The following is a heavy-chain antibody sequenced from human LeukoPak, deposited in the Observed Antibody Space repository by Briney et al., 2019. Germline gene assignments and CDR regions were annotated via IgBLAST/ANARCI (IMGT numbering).Heavy chain of an antibody. J-gene: IGHJ6*02. Sequence: GGSLRLSCAASGFTFSSYWMSWVRQAPGKGLEWVSAISGSGGSTYYADSVKGRFTISRDNSKNTLYLQMNSLRAEDTAVYYCAKLGYDFWSGDPDYYYYGMDVWGQGTTVTVSS. V-gene: IGHV3-23*01. CDR3: AKLGYDFWSGDPDYYYYGMDV. CDR2: ISGSGGST. CDR1: GFTFSSYW. D-gene: IGHD3-3*01.